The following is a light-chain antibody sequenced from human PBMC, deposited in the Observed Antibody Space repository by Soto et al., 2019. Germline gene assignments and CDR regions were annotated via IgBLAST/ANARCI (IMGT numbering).Light chain of an antibody. CDR2: CNS. Sequence: QSVLTQPPSVSGAPGQRVTISCTGSSSNIGAGYYVHWYQQLPGTAPKLLIYCNSNRPSGVPDRFSGSKSGTSASLAITGLRAEEEADYYCQAYDSSLSGFVFGTGTKVTVL. CDR1: SSNIGAGYY. V-gene: IGLV1-40*01. J-gene: IGLJ1*01. CDR3: QAYDSSLSGFV.